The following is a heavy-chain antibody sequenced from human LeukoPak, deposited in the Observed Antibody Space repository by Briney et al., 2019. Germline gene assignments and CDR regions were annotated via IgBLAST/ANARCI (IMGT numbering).Heavy chain of an antibody. CDR1: GFTSSSNW. CDR3: ARDFYDSSGCLE. V-gene: IGHV3-7*01. D-gene: IGHD3-22*01. CDR2: IKQDGSEK. J-gene: IGHJ4*02. Sequence: GGSLRLSGAASGFTSSSNWLSWLRQAPGKGLKWVANIKQDGSEKYYVDSVKGRFTNSRDNAKNSLYLQMNSLRAEDTAVYYCARDFYDSSGCLEWGQGTLVTVSS.